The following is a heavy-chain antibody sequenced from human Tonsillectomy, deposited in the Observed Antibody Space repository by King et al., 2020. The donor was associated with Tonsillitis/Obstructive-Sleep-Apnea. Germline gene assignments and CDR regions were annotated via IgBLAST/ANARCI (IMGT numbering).Heavy chain of an antibody. CDR2: ISSSSSYT. Sequence: VQLVESGGGLVKPGGSLRLSCAASGFTFSDYYMSWIRQAPGKGLEWVSYISSSSSYTNYADSVKGRFTISRDNAKNSLYLQMNSLRAEDTAVYYCARDSCSSTSCSFGWSDPWGQGTLVTVSS. J-gene: IGHJ5*02. D-gene: IGHD2-2*01. CDR3: ARDSCSSTSCSFGWSDP. CDR1: GFTFSDYY. V-gene: IGHV3-11*05.